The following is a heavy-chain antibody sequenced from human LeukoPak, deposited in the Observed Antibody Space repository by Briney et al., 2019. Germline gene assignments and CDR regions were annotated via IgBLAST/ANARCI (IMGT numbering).Heavy chain of an antibody. J-gene: IGHJ6*03. Sequence: GGSLRLSCAASGFTFSSYAMSWVRQAPGKGLEWVSAISGSGGSTYCADSVKGRFTISRDNSKNTLHLQMNSLRAEDTAVYYCARTGYCSGGTCFYYYNYYMDVWGKGTTVTVSS. D-gene: IGHD2-15*01. V-gene: IGHV3-23*01. CDR1: GFTFSSYA. CDR2: ISGSGGST. CDR3: ARTGYCSGGTCFYYYNYYMDV.